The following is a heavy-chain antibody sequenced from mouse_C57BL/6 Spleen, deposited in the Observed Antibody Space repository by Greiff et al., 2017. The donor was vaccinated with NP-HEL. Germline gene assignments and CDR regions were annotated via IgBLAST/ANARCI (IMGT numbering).Heavy chain of an antibody. CDR3: ARGDYDSWFAY. V-gene: IGHV3-6*01. D-gene: IGHD2-4*01. J-gene: IGHJ3*01. CDR2: ISYDGSN. CDR1: GYSITSGYY. Sequence: EVQRVESGPGLVKPSQSLSLTCSVTGYSITSGYYWNWIRQFPGNKLEWMGYISYDGSNNYNPSLKNRISITRDTSKNQFFLKLNSVTTEDTATYYCARGDYDSWFAYWGQGTLVTVSA.